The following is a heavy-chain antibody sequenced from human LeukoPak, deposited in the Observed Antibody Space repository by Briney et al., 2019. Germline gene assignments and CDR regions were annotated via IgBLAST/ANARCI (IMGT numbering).Heavy chain of an antibody. CDR2: MNPNSGNT. V-gene: IGHV1-8*01. J-gene: IGHJ4*02. D-gene: IGHD6-19*01. Sequence: ASVKVSCKASGYTFTSCDINWVRQATGQGLEWMGWMNPNSGNTGYGQSFQGRITMTRDISIGTACMELSNLTSEDTAIYYCTRGSSGRRDNWGQGTLVTVSA. CDR3: TRGSSGRRDN. CDR1: GYTFTSCD.